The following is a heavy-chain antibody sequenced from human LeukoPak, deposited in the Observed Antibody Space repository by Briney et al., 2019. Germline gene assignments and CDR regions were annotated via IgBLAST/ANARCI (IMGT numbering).Heavy chain of an antibody. D-gene: IGHD2-15*01. V-gene: IGHV3-21*01. CDR3: ARDIVVVVAAGSYYYYGMDV. Sequence: GGPLRLSCAASGFTFSSYSINWVRQAPRKGVAWVSSISSISSYIYYADSVKGQFTISREKAKNSLYLQMYSLGAEDTAVYYCARDIVVVVAAGSYYYYGMDVWGEGTTLTVSS. CDR1: GFTFSSYS. J-gene: IGHJ6*04. CDR2: ISSISSYI.